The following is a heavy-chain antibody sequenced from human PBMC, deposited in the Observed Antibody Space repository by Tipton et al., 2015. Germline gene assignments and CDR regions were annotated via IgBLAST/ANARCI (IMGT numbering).Heavy chain of an antibody. J-gene: IGHJ1*01. D-gene: IGHD6-25*01. CDR3: ARDAGIIAAPSRYFQY. CDR1: GGSISSITYY. CDR2: IYHTGST. Sequence: TLSLTCTVSGGSISSITYYWSWIRQSPGKGLEWIGYIYHTGSTVYNPSLKSRVAISLDRLKNQFSLSLTSVTAADTAIYYCARDAGIIAAPSRYFQYWGQGTLVTVSS. V-gene: IGHV4-61*05.